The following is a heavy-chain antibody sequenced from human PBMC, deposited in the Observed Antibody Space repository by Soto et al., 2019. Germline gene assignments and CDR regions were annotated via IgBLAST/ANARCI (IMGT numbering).Heavy chain of an antibody. J-gene: IGHJ4*02. D-gene: IGHD3-9*01. CDR2: IYSGGST. CDR3: ARAPSPWFFDC. CDR1: GFTVSSNY. V-gene: IGHV3-53*01. Sequence: PGGSLRLSCAASGFTVSSNYMSWVRQAPGKGLEWVSLIYSGGSTFYADSVKGRFTISRDNSRNTLYLQMNSLRAEDTAVYYCARAPSPWFFDCWGQGTLVTVSS.